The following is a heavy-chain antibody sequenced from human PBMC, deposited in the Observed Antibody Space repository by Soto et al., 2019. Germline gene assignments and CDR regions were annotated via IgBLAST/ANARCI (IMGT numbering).Heavy chain of an antibody. CDR2: ISISSDVI. D-gene: IGHD3-22*01. J-gene: IGHJ4*02. V-gene: IGHV3-11*01. CDR3: TRDYDISDNLPGF. CDR1: GFLFTDYY. Sequence: QVQLVESGGGLVQPGGSLRLSCVASGFLFTDYYMTWVRQAPGKGLEWISSISISSDVIYYADSVKGRFTISRDNAKRPVFLEMSSLSAEDTAFYYCTRDYDISDNLPGFWGQGTLVTVSS.